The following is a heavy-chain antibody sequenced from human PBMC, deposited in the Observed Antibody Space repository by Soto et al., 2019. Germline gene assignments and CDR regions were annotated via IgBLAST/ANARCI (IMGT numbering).Heavy chain of an antibody. CDR1: GGTFSSYT. Sequence: QVQLVQSGAEVKKPGSSVKVSCEASGGTFSSYTISWVRQAPGQGLEWMGRIIPILGIANYAQKFLGRVVLTADTSTNTADMALSSLASDDTAMYYCARGPGDFWGQGTLVTVSS. J-gene: IGHJ4*02. CDR2: IIPILGIA. CDR3: ARGPGDF. V-gene: IGHV1-69*02.